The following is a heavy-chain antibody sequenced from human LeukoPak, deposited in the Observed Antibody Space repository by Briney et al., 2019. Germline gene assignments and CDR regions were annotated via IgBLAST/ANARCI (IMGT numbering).Heavy chain of an antibody. Sequence: GGSLRLSCAASRFTFSSYWMHWVCQAPGKGLVWVSRIKSDGSSTGYADSVKGRFTISRDNAESTLFLQIGSRRAEDTAVHYCTREGMFFDYWGHGTLVTVSP. J-gene: IGHJ4*01. V-gene: IGHV3-74*01. CDR1: RFTFSSYW. D-gene: IGHD3-10*02. CDR3: TREGMFFDY. CDR2: IKSDGSST.